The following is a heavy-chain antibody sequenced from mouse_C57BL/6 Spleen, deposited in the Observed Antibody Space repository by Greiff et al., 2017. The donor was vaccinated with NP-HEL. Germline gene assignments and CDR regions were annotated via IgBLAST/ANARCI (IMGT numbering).Heavy chain of an antibody. Sequence: VQLQQSGPELVKPGASVKISCKASGYAFSSSWMNWVKQRPGKGLEWIGRIYPGDGDTNYNGKFKGKATLTADKSSSTAYMQLSSLTSEDSAVYVCARLGVGRRGGDAMDDWGQGTSVTVSS. J-gene: IGHJ4*01. CDR1: GYAFSSSW. CDR2: IYPGDGDT. V-gene: IGHV1-82*01. D-gene: IGHD4-1*01. CDR3: ARLGVGRRGGDAMDD.